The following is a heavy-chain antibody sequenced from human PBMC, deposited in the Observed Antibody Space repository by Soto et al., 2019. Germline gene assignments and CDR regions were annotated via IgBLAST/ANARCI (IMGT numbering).Heavy chain of an antibody. J-gene: IGHJ4*02. V-gene: IGHV4-59*01. CDR1: GGSISSYY. CDR3: ARASHFYDSSRYYPWYFHY. D-gene: IGHD3-22*01. CDR2: IYYSGST. Sequence: PSETLSLTCTVSGGSISSYYWSWIRQPPGKGLEWIGYIYYSGSTNYNPSLKSRVTISVDTSKNRFSLKLSSVTAADTAVYYCARASHFYDSSRYYPWYFHYWGPGPLVSLSS.